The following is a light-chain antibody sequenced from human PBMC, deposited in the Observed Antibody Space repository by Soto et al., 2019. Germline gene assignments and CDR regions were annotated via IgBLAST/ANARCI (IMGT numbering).Light chain of an antibody. CDR2: EVN. V-gene: IGLV2-14*01. CDR3: SSDTGATTLVV. CDR1: SSDVGRYNY. J-gene: IGLJ3*02. Sequence: QSALTQPASVSGSPGQSITISCTGTSSDVGRYNYVAWYQQHPGVAPKLLIYEVNYRPSGVSNRFSGSKSGNTASLTISGLQSEDEADYYCSSDTGATTLVVFGGGTKLTVL.